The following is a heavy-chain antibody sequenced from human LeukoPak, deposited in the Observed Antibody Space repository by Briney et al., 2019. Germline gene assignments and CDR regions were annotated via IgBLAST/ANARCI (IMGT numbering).Heavy chain of an antibody. D-gene: IGHD3-3*01. CDR1: GGSFSGYY. CDR2: INHSGST. J-gene: IGHJ5*02. CDR3: ARELRINVDP. Sequence: SETLSLTCAVYGGSFSGYYLSWIRQPPGKGLEWIGEINHSGSTNYNSSLKSRVTISVDTSKNQFSLKLSSVTAADTAVYYCARELRINVDPWGQGTLVTVSS. V-gene: IGHV4-34*01.